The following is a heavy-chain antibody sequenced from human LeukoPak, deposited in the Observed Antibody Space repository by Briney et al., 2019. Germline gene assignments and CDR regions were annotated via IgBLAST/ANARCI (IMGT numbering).Heavy chain of an antibody. D-gene: IGHD3-22*01. J-gene: IGHJ3*02. CDR3: VRETATYYYDSGGYYRQIEVFDI. V-gene: IGHV4-61*01. CDR2: VYYSGRT. Sequence: SETLSLTCSVSGDSVRSDSHYWSWIRQPPGKGLEWIGNVYYSGRTAYNPSLKSRVTISVDISKNQFSLQLNSVTAADTAVYYCVRETATYYYDSGGYYRQIEVFDIWGQGTPVIVSS. CDR1: GDSVRSDSHY.